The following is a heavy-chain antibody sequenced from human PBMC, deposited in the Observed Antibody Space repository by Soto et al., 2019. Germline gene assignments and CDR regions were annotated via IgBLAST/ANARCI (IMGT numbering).Heavy chain of an antibody. CDR2: MNPNSGNT. CDR1: GYTFTSYD. V-gene: IGHV1-8*01. Sequence: ASVKVSCKASGYTFTSYDINWVRQATGQGLEWMGWMNPNSGNTGYAQKFQGRVTMTRNTSISTAYMELSSLRSEDTAVYYCARASAGPYGSGSYNFDYWGQGTLVTVSS. D-gene: IGHD3-10*01. CDR3: ARASAGPYGSGSYNFDY. J-gene: IGHJ4*02.